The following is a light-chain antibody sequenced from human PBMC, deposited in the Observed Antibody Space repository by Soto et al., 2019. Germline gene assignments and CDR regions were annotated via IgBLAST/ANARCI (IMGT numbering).Light chain of an antibody. CDR1: QSINNY. Sequence: IVLTQSPVTLSLSPWERATLSCRASQSINNYLAWYQQKPGQPPRLLIYDASNRATAIPVRFSGSGSGTDFTLTISSLEPEDSAVYYCQYRGIWPPGATFGGGTKVEIK. V-gene: IGKV3-11*01. J-gene: IGKJ4*01. CDR3: QYRGIWPPGAT. CDR2: DAS.